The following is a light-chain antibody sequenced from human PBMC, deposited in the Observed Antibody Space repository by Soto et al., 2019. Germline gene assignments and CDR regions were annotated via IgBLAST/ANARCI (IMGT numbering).Light chain of an antibody. Sequence: QSVLTQPPSVSGAPGQRVTISCTGSSSNIGAGYDVHWYQQLPGTAPKLLIYGNSNRPSGVPDRFSGSKSGTSASLAITGLQAEDGAGYYWQSYDSSLRGGVFGGGTKLTVL. J-gene: IGLJ3*02. V-gene: IGLV1-40*01. CDR3: QSYDSSLRGGV. CDR2: GNS. CDR1: SSNIGAGYD.